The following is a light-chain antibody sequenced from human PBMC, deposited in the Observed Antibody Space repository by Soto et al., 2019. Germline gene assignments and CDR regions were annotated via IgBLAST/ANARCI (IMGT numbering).Light chain of an antibody. CDR3: QQSSKWPPT. J-gene: IGKJ3*01. CDR1: QSVSRY. CDR2: DVS. Sequence: EIVLTQSPATLSLSPGEKATLSCRASQSVSRYLAWYQQKPGQAPRLLIYDVSTRATGIPARFSGSGSGTDFTLTISSLEPDDFAVFYCQQSSKWPPTFGPGTRVDIK. V-gene: IGKV3-11*01.